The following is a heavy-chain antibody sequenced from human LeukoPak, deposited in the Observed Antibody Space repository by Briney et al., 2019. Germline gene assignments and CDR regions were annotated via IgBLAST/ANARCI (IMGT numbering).Heavy chain of an antibody. V-gene: IGHV3-23*01. J-gene: IGHJ4*02. CDR1: GFSFGDHG. CDR2: IRDSGGNT. D-gene: IGHD4-23*01. Sequence: GGSLRLSWEASGFSFGDHGMAWVRQAPGKGLEWVSSIRDSGGNTYQGDSLEGRFTISRDNSKNTLYLQMNSLRADDTAFYYCARHVDSGGNFYFDYWGQGTLVTVSS. CDR3: ARHVDSGGNFYFDY.